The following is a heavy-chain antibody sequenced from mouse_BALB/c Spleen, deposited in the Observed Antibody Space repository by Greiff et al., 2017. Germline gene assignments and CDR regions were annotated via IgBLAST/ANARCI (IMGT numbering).Heavy chain of an antibody. J-gene: IGHJ4*01. D-gene: IGHD2-4*01. V-gene: IGHV1S81*02. CDR2: INPSNGRT. CDR1: GYTFTSYW. CDR3: ARSVITPHAMDY. Sequence: QVQLQQPGAELVKPGASVKLSCKASGYTFTSYWMHWVKQRPGQGLEWIGEINPSNGRTNYNEKFKSKATLTVDKSSSTAYMQLSSLTSEDSAVYYCARSVITPHAMDYWGQGTSVTVSS.